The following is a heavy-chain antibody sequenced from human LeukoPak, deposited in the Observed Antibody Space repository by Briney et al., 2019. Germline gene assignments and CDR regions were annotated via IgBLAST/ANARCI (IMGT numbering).Heavy chain of an antibody. Sequence: PGGSLRLSCAASGFTFSSYWMSWVRQAPGKGLERVANIKQDGSEKYYVDSVKGRFTISRDNAKNSLYLQMNSLRAEDTAVYYCARDKLRVDIVVVPAASYYFDYWDQGTLVTVSS. J-gene: IGHJ4*02. V-gene: IGHV3-7*01. CDR3: ARDKLRVDIVVVPAASYYFDY. D-gene: IGHD2-2*01. CDR1: GFTFSSYW. CDR2: IKQDGSEK.